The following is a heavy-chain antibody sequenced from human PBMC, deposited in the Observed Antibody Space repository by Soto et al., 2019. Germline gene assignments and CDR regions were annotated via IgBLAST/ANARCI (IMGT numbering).Heavy chain of an antibody. D-gene: IGHD1-26*01. CDR1: GFIFENFG. V-gene: IGHV3-23*01. Sequence: LRLSCAASGFIFENFGMSWVRQAPGKGLEWISSISGSGFKKYYADSVKGRFTISRDNSKSTVYLELNNLSAEDTAVYHCAKNQGVELVPLATVDWFDPWGQGSVVTAPQ. J-gene: IGHJ5*02. CDR3: AKNQGVELVPLATVDWFDP. CDR2: ISGSGFKK.